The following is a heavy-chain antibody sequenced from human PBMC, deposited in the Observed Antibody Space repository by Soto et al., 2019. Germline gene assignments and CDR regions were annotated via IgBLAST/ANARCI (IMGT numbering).Heavy chain of an antibody. V-gene: IGHV2-26*01. CDR2: IFSNDDE. D-gene: IGHD6-19*01. Sequence: ESGPTLVNPTETLTLTCTVSGFSFTNARVGVSWIRQPPGKALEWLAHIFSNDDESYSTSLKGRLTISKDTPKSQVVLTMTNMDPMDTATYYCARNRIAVAEWYYGMGVWGQGITVTVSS. J-gene: IGHJ6*02. CDR3: ARNRIAVAEWYYGMGV. CDR1: GFSFTNARVG.